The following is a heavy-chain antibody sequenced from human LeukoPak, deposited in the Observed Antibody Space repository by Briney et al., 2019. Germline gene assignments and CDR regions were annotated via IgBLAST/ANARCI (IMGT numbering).Heavy chain of an antibody. CDR2: IYTSGST. Sequence: KPSETLSLTCTVSGGSISSYYWSWIRQPAGKGLEWIGRIYTSGSTNYNPSLKSRVTMSVDTSKNQFSLKLSSVTAADTAVYYCARVSSYYDILTGYYNHWYFDLWGRGTLVTVSS. V-gene: IGHV4-4*07. D-gene: IGHD3-9*01. J-gene: IGHJ2*01. CDR3: ARVSSYYDILTGYYNHWYFDL. CDR1: GGSISSYY.